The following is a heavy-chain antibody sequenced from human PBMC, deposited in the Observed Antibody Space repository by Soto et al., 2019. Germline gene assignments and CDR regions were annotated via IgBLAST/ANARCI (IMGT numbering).Heavy chain of an antibody. D-gene: IGHD6-6*01. Sequence: GASVKVSCKASGGTFSSYAISWVRQAPGQGLEWMGGIIPIFGTANYAQKFQGRVTITADESTSTAYMELSSLRSEDTAVYYCARGEYGSSGDFDYWGQGTLVTVSS. CDR2: IIPIFGTA. CDR1: GGTFSSYA. J-gene: IGHJ4*02. CDR3: ARGEYGSSGDFDY. V-gene: IGHV1-69*13.